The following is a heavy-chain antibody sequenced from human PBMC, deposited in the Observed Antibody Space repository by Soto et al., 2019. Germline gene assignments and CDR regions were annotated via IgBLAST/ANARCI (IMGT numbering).Heavy chain of an antibody. V-gene: IGHV4-4*07. D-gene: IGHD5-12*01. CDR1: GGSISSYY. Sequence: SETLSLTCTVSGGSISSYYWSWIRQPAGKGLEGIGRIYTSGSTNYNPSLKSRVTMSVDTSKNQFSLKLSAVTAADTAVYYCARERGLATDYYSGMDVWGQGTTVTVSS. CDR2: IYTSGST. J-gene: IGHJ6*02. CDR3: ARERGLATDYYSGMDV.